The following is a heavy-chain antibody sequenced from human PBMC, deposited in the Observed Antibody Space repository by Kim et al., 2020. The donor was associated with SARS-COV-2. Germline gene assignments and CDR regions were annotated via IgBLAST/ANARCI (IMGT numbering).Heavy chain of an antibody. CDR2: ISSSSSYI. Sequence: GGSLRLSCAASGFTFSSYSMNWVRQAPGKGLEWVSSISSSSSYIYYADSVKGRFTISRDNAKNSLYLQMNSLRAEDTAVYYCAHPHSSGWYYFDYWGQGTLVTVSS. CDR3: AHPHSSGWYYFDY. CDR1: GFTFSSYS. J-gene: IGHJ4*02. D-gene: IGHD6-19*01. V-gene: IGHV3-21*01.